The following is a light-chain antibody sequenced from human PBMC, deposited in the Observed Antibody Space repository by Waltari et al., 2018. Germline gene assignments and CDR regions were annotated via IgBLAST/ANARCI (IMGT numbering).Light chain of an antibody. CDR1: SRDLCANKY. V-gene: IGLV2-14*03. Sequence: QSALTQPASVSGSPGQSITITCTATSRDLCANKYVSWYQQHPCQAPKAVISDVTERPSGVSNRFSGSKSGSTASLTISGLQTEDEADYYCSSRTNSITWVFGGGTKVTVL. J-gene: IGLJ3*02. CDR2: DVT. CDR3: SSRTNSITWV.